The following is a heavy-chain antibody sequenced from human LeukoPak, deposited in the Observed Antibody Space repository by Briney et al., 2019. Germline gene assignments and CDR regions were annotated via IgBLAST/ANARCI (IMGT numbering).Heavy chain of an antibody. CDR2: IKEDGSET. Sequence: GGSLRLSCAASGFTFSTYWMNWVRQVPGKGLECLANIKEDGSETYYADSVKGRFTISRDNPKNLLFLQINSLRVEDTAVYYCARETPRRGETRDGYRWGQGTVVTVSS. D-gene: IGHD5-24*01. CDR3: ARETPRRGETRDGYR. J-gene: IGHJ4*02. V-gene: IGHV3-7*01. CDR1: GFTFSTYW.